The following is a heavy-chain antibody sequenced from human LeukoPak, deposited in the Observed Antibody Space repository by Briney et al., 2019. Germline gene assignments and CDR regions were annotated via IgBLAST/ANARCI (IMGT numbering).Heavy chain of an antibody. D-gene: IGHD2-15*01. J-gene: IGHJ3*02. V-gene: IGHV5-51*01. CDR1: GYSFTSYW. CDR3: ASSGYCSGGSCYNDAFDI. Sequence: RGESLKISCKGSGYSFTSYWIGWVRQMPGKGLEWMGIIYPGDSDTRYSPSFQGQVTISADKSISTAYLQWSSLKASDTAMYYCASSGYCSGGSCYNDAFDIWGQGTMVTVSS. CDR2: IYPGDSDT.